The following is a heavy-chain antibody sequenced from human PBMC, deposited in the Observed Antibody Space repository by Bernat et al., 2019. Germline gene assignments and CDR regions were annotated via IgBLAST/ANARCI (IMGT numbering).Heavy chain of an antibody. CDR1: GFTFSSYA. Sequence: AQLVESGGGLVKPGGSLRLSCAASGFTFSSYAMHWVRQAPGKGLEWVAVISYDGSNKYYADSVKGRFTISRDNSKNTLYLQMNSLRAEDTAVYYCARDRSDYGDYVWGYWGQGTLVTVSS. D-gene: IGHD4-17*01. J-gene: IGHJ4*02. V-gene: IGHV3-30*01. CDR2: ISYDGSNK. CDR3: ARDRSDYGDYVWGY.